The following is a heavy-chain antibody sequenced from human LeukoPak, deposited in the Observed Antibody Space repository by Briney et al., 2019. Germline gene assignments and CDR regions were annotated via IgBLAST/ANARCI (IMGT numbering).Heavy chain of an antibody. Sequence: GGSLRLSCAASGFTFSSYAMSWVRQAPGKGLEWVSYISSSSSTIYYADSVKGRFTISRDNAKNSLYLQMNSLRAEDTAVYYCARGGSKYSYYYWGQGTLVTVSS. D-gene: IGHD5-18*01. CDR2: ISSSSSTI. V-gene: IGHV3-48*01. CDR3: ARGGSKYSYYY. J-gene: IGHJ4*02. CDR1: GFTFSSYA.